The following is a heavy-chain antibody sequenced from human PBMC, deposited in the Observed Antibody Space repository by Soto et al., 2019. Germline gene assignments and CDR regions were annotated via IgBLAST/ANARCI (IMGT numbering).Heavy chain of an antibody. J-gene: IGHJ4*02. CDR2: IWYDGSNK. CDR1: GFTFSSYG. Sequence: QVQLVESGGGVVQPGRSLRLSCAASGFTFSSYGMHGVRQAPGKGREWVAVIWYDGSNKYYADSVKGRFTISRDNSKNTLYLQMNSLRAEDTAVYYCARLGNYGSGSFHFDYWGQGTLVTVSS. V-gene: IGHV3-33*01. CDR3: ARLGNYGSGSFHFDY. D-gene: IGHD3-10*01.